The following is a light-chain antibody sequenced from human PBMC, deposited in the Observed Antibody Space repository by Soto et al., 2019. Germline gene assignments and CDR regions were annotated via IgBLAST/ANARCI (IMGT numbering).Light chain of an antibody. Sequence: QSALTQPASVSGSPGQSITISCTGTSSDVGGYNYVSWYQQHPGKAPKLMIYEVSNRPSGVSNRFSGSKSGNTASLTISGLQAGDEADYYCSLYTNRRPLGFGGGTKVPVL. CDR3: SLYTNRRPLG. CDR2: EVS. V-gene: IGLV2-14*01. CDR1: SSDVGGYNY. J-gene: IGLJ3*02.